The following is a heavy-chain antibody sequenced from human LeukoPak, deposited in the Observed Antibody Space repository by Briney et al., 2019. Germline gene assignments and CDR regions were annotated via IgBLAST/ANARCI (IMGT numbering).Heavy chain of an antibody. CDR3: ATDGTPWERPYFDY. D-gene: IGHD1-26*01. V-gene: IGHV3-15*01. Sequence: GGSLRLSCAASGLSFSNAWMSWVRQAPGKGPEWVGLIKRKIDGGTIEYAAPVKGRFTISRDDSKDTLYLQMNSLKSEDTAVNYCATDGTPWERPYFDYWGQGTLVTVSS. CDR1: GLSFSNAW. CDR2: IKRKIDGGTI. J-gene: IGHJ4*02.